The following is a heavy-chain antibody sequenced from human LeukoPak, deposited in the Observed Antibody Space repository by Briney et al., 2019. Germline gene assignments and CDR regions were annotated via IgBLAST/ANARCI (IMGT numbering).Heavy chain of an antibody. CDR1: GGSISSSSYY. Sequence: SETLSLTCTVSGGSISSSSYYWGWIRQPPGKGLEWIGSIYYSGSTYYNPSLKSRVTKSVDTSKNQFSLKLSSVTAADTAVYYCAGTTYYDFWSGYYAYFQHWGQGTLVTVSS. D-gene: IGHD3-3*01. V-gene: IGHV4-39*01. J-gene: IGHJ1*01. CDR3: AGTTYYDFWSGYYAYFQH. CDR2: IYYSGST.